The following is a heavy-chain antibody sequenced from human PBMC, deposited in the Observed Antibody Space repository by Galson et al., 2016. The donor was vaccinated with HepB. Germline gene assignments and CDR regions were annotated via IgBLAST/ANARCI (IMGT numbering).Heavy chain of an antibody. Sequence: QSGAEVKKAGESLKISCKGSGSSFTSYWIGWVRQMPGKGLEWMGIFYPGDSDTRYSPSFQGQVTISADKSINTAYLQWSSLKASDSAMYYCARGHQYLGDYYADYFDYWGQGTLVTVSS. J-gene: IGHJ4*02. D-gene: IGHD3-22*01. CDR2: FYPGDSDT. CDR1: GSSFTSYW. V-gene: IGHV5-51*01. CDR3: ARGHQYLGDYYADYFDY.